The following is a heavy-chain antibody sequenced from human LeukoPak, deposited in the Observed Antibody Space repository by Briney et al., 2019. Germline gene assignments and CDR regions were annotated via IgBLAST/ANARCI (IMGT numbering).Heavy chain of an antibody. V-gene: IGHV4-34*01. CDR1: GGSFSGYY. CDR3: AGRHIVVVVAAEFDY. D-gene: IGHD2-15*01. Sequence: SETLSLTCAAYGGSFSGYYWSWIRQPPGKGLEWIGEINHSGSTNYNPSLKSRVTISVDTSKNQFSLKLSSVTAADTAVYYCAGRHIVVVVAAEFDYWGQGTLVTVSS. CDR2: INHSGST. J-gene: IGHJ4*02.